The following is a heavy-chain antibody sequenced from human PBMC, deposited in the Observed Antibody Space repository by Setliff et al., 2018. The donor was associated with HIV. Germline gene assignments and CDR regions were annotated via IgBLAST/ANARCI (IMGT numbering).Heavy chain of an antibody. CDR3: ASHPSEWHGDYFFDY. CDR1: GYTFTSYA. CDR2: ISAYSGNT. V-gene: IGHV1-18*03. J-gene: IGHJ4*02. Sequence: ASVKVSCKASGYTFTSYAISWVRQAPGQGLEWMGWISAYSGNTHYAQRLQDRVTMTTDTSTSTAYMDLRSLRSDDMAVYYCASHPSEWHGDYFFDYWGQGTLVTVSS. D-gene: IGHD4-17*01.